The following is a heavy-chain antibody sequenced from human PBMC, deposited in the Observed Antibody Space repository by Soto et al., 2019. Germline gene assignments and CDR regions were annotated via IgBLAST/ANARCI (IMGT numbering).Heavy chain of an antibody. V-gene: IGHV1-8*01. J-gene: IGHJ4*02. CDR2: MNPNTGGS. D-gene: IGHD6-13*01. CDR1: GYTFTSND. Sequence: QVQLVQSGAEVKKPGASVKVSCKASGYTFTSNDINWVRQASGQGLEWMGWMNPNTGGSGYAQDFQGRITMTRDTAPSTASMELTSLRSDDTAVYYCARGGPAAGYDLWGQGTLVTVSS. CDR3: ARGGPAAGYDL.